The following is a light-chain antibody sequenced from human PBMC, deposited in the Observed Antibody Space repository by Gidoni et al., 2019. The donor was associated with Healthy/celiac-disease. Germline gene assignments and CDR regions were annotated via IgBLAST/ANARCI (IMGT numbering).Light chain of an antibody. Sequence: DIQMTQSPSSLSASVGDRVTITCRASQSISSYLNWYQQKPGKAPKRLIYAASSLQRGVPSRFSGSGSGTDFTLTISSLQPEDFATYYCQQSYSTPCSFGQGTKLEIK. CDR3: QQSYSTPCS. CDR2: AAS. CDR1: QSISSY. V-gene: IGKV1-39*01. J-gene: IGKJ2*04.